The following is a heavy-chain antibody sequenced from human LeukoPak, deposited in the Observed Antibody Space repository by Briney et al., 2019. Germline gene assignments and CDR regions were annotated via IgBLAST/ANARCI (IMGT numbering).Heavy chain of an antibody. CDR1: GFTFDDYG. Sequence: GGSLRLSCAASGFTFDDYGMSWVRQAPGKGLEWVSGINWNGGSTGYADSVKGRFTISRDNAKNSLYLQMNSLRAEDTALYYCAREGRYFDWSRAFDIWGQGTMVTVSS. CDR2: INWNGGST. J-gene: IGHJ3*02. V-gene: IGHV3-20*04. CDR3: AREGRYFDWSRAFDI. D-gene: IGHD3-9*01.